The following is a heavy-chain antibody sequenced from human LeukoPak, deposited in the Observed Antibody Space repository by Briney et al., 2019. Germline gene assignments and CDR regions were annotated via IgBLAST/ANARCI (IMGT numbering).Heavy chain of an antibody. CDR3: ARDLIVVVPAATSHGMDV. CDR1: GFTVSSNY. J-gene: IGHJ6*02. CDR2: IYSGGST. Sequence: GGSLRLSCAASGFTVSSNYMSWVRQTPGKGLEWVSVIYSGGSTYYADSVKGRFTISRDNSKNTLYLQMNSLRAEDTAVYYCARDLIVVVPAATSHGMDVWGQGTTVTVSS. D-gene: IGHD2-2*01. V-gene: IGHV3-66*01.